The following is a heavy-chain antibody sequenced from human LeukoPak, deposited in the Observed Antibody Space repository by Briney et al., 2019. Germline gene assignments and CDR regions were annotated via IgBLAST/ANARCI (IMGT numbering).Heavy chain of an antibody. CDR3: ARDFFAFGGVIALLDY. D-gene: IGHD3-16*02. V-gene: IGHV3-7*01. J-gene: IGHJ4*02. CDR2: IKQDGSEK. CDR1: GFTFSSYW. Sequence: PGRSLRLSCAASGFTFSSYWMSWVRQAPGKGLEWVANIKQDGSEKFYVDSMKGRFTISRDNAKKSLYLQMNSLRAEDTAVYYCARDFFAFGGVIALLDYWGQGTLVTVSS.